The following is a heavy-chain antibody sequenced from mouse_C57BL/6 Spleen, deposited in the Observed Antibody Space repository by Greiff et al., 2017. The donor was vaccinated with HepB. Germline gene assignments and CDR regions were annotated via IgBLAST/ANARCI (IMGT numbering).Heavy chain of an antibody. Sequence: EVKLMESGPGLVKPSQSLSLTCSVTGYSITSGYYWNWIRQFPGNKLEWMGYISYDGSNNYNPSLKNRISITRDTSKNQFFLKLNSVTTEDTATYYCAREVLRSGFAYWGQGTLVTVSA. CDR2: ISYDGSN. CDR3: AREVLRSGFAY. J-gene: IGHJ3*01. V-gene: IGHV3-6*01. CDR1: GYSITSGYY. D-gene: IGHD1-1*01.